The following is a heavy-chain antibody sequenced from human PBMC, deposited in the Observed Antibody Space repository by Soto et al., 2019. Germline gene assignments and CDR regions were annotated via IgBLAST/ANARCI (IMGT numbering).Heavy chain of an antibody. Sequence: ILSQTCTVAGGSISSYYWSWIRQPPGNGLEWIGYIYYSGSTNYNPSLKSRVTISVDTSKNQFSLKLSSVTAADTAVCYCARDSRGLDYWGQGTLVTVSS. CDR1: GGSISSYY. CDR2: IYYSGST. V-gene: IGHV4-59*01. J-gene: IGHJ4*02. CDR3: ARDSRGLDY.